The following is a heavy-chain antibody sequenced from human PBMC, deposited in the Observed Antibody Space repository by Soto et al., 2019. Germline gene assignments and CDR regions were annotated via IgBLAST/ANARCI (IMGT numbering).Heavy chain of an antibody. CDR2: ISYDGSNR. CDR3: AKTSYYYDSSAYVGGNFDV. V-gene: IGHV3-30-3*02. CDR1: GFTFSSNA. J-gene: IGHJ5*02. D-gene: IGHD3-22*01. Sequence: QVQLVESGGGVVQPGGSLRLSCAASGFTFSSNAMHWVRQAPGKGLAWVTVISYDGSNRFYADSVKGRFSISRDNAKNTLYIYMNDLRPEDTAIYYCAKTSYYYDSSAYVGGNFDVWGQGTLVTVSS.